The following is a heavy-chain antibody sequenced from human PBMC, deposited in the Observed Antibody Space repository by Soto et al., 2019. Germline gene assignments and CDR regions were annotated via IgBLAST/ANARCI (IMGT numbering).Heavy chain of an antibody. CDR1: GFTFSSYG. J-gene: IGHJ5*02. V-gene: IGHV3-33*01. D-gene: IGHD2-15*01. CDR2: IWYDGSNK. CDR3: AAEGYCSGGSCYGNWFDP. Sequence: QVQLVESGGGVVQPGRSLRLSCAASGFTFSSYGMHWVRQAPGKGLEWVAVIWYDGSNKYYADSVKGRFTISRDNSKNTXXLQMNSLRAEDTAVYYCAAEGYCSGGSCYGNWFDPWGQGTLVTVSS.